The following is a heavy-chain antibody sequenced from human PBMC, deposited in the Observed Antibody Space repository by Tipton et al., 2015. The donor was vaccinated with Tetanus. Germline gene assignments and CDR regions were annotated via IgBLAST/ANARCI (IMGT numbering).Heavy chain of an antibody. CDR3: VRGRGLGAYSYGFEY. J-gene: IGHJ4*02. Sequence: GLVKPSETLSLSCAVSGASFSSGDYYWSWIRKPPGKDLEWIGYIYQTGTTYYNPSLRGRVTISMDRSNTQFSLRLDSLTAADTAVYYCVRGRGLGAYSYGFEYWGQGALVTVSS. CDR1: GASFSSGDYY. D-gene: IGHD5-18*01. CDR2: IYQTGTT. V-gene: IGHV4-30-4*01.